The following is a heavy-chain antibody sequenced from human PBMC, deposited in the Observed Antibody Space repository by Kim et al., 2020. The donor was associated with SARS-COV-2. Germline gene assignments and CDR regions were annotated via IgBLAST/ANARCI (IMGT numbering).Heavy chain of an antibody. V-gene: IGHV3-30*18. CDR2: ISYDGSNK. CDR3: AKGSTYYYDRSGYYYKDGTSEFDY. CDR1: GFTFSSYG. D-gene: IGHD3-22*01. J-gene: IGHJ4*02. Sequence: GGSLRLSCAASGFTFSSYGMHWVRQAPGKGLEWVAVISYDGSNKYYADSVKGRFTISRDNSKNTLYLQMNSLRAEDTAVYYCAKGSTYYYDRSGYYYKDGTSEFDYWGQGTLVTVSS.